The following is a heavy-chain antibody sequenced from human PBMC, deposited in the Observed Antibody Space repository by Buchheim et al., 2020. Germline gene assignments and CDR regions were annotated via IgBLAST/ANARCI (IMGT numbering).Heavy chain of an antibody. D-gene: IGHD3-10*01. CDR1: GFTFSRNW. V-gene: IGHV3-74*01. CDR3: TTGTGGSGSPLGAF. J-gene: IGHJ4*02. CDR2: IDADGTRT. Sequence: EVQLVESGGGLVQPGGSLRLPCEVSGFTFSRNWMHWVRQAPGKGLVWVSRIDADGTRTTYADSVRGRFIISRDNAKNTVYLQMNRRRAEDTAVYYCTTGTGGSGSPLGAFWGQGTL.